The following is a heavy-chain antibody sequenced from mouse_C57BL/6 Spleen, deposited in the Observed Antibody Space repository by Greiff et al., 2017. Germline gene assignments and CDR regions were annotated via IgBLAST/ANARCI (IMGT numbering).Heavy chain of an antibody. CDR2: IDPEDGDT. Sequence: VQLQQSGAELVRPGASVKLSCTASGFNIKDYYMHWVEQRPEQGLEWIGRIDPEDGDTEYAPKFQGKATMTADTSSNTAYLQLSSLTSEDTAVYYCTTRDYSNPFAYWGQGTLVTVSA. CDR3: TTRDYSNPFAY. CDR1: GFNIKDYY. D-gene: IGHD2-5*01. V-gene: IGHV14-1*01. J-gene: IGHJ3*01.